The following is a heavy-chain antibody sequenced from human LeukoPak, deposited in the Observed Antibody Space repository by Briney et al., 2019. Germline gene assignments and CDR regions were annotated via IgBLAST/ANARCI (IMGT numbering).Heavy chain of an antibody. CDR3: ARGRVDTAMGDY. J-gene: IGHJ4*02. V-gene: IGHV4-59*12. CDR1: GGSISSYY. CDR2: IYYSGST. Sequence: SETLSLTCTVSGGSISSYYWSWIRQPPGKGLEWIGYIYYSGSTNYNPSLKSRVTISVDTSKNQFSLKLRSVTAADTAVYYCARGRVDTAMGDYWGQGTLVTVSS. D-gene: IGHD5-18*01.